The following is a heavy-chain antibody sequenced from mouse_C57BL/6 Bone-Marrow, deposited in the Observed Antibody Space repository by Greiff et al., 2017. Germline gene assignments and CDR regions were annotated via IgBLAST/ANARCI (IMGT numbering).Heavy chain of an antibody. Sequence: VQGVESGPGLVQPSQSLSITCTVSGFSLTSYGVHWVRQSPGKGLEWLGVIWSGGSTDYNAAFISRLSISKDNSKSQVFFKMNSLQADDTAIYYCARKGYYGSTCAMDYWGQGTSVTVSS. J-gene: IGHJ4*01. V-gene: IGHV2-2*01. CDR1: GFSLTSYG. D-gene: IGHD1-1*01. CDR2: IWSGGST. CDR3: ARKGYYGSTCAMDY.